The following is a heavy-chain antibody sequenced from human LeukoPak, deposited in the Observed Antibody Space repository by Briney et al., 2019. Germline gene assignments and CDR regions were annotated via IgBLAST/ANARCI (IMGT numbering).Heavy chain of an antibody. D-gene: IGHD3-22*01. CDR1: GFTFSSYS. Sequence: GGSLRLSCAASGFTFSSYSMNAVRPAPGKGLECVSSINSSSSYIYYADSVKGRFTISRDNAKNSLYLQMNSLRAEDTAVYYCARDWVIVAGIDYWGQGTLVTVSS. CDR2: INSSSSYI. CDR3: ARDWVIVAGIDY. J-gene: IGHJ4*02. V-gene: IGHV3-21*01.